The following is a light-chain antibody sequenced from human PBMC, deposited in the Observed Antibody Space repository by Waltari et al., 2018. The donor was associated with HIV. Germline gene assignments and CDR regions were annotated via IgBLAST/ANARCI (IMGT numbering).Light chain of an antibody. Sequence: DIQMTQSPSSLSASVGDRVTITCRASQSISNNLNLYQQKLGKAPKLLIYSASILESGVPARFSGSGSGTDFTLTISSLQPEDFATYYCQESFSFGPGTKVDI. V-gene: IGKV1-39*01. CDR2: SAS. CDR3: QESFS. CDR1: QSISNN. J-gene: IGKJ3*01.